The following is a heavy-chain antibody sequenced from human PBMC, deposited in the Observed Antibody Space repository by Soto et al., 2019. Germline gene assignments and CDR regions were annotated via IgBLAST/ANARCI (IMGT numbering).Heavy chain of an antibody. CDR1: GFSFSLYW. CDR3: ARDFGEVGATAVYDI. Sequence: PGGSLRLSCAASGFSFSLYWMHWVRQAPGKGLVWVSRINGDGSDTSYGDSVKGRFTTSRDNAKNTLYLHMNSLGAEDTAVYYCARDFGEVGATAVYDIWGQGKMVTVSS. J-gene: IGHJ3*02. V-gene: IGHV3-74*01. D-gene: IGHD1-26*01. CDR2: INGDGSDT.